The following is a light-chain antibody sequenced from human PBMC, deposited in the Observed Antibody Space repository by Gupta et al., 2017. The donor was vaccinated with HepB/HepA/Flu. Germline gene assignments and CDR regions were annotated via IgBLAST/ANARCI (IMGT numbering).Light chain of an antibody. CDR2: DVS. Sequence: FALTPPAPVVGFPGTSTHIPCHGTSSDVGGYNFVSWYQQHPGKAPKLMIYDVSNRPSGVSNRFSGSKSGNTASLTISGLQAEDEADYSCSSYTSSSTLVFGGGTKLTVL. CDR1: SSDVGGYNF. CDR3: SSYTSSSTLV. J-gene: IGLJ2*01. V-gene: IGLV2-14*03.